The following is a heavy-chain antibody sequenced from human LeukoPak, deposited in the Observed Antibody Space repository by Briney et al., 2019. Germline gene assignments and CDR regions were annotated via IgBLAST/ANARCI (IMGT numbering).Heavy chain of an antibody. J-gene: IGHJ4*02. Sequence: GGSLRLSCVTSGFTFSNYWMHWVRQAPGKGLEWVSYISSSGSTIYYADSVKGRFTISRDNAKNSLYLQMNSLRAEDTAVYYCARAGPTVTPHYWGQGTLVTVSS. CDR3: ARAGPTVTPHY. V-gene: IGHV3-48*04. CDR2: ISSSGSTI. CDR1: GFTFSNYW. D-gene: IGHD4-17*01.